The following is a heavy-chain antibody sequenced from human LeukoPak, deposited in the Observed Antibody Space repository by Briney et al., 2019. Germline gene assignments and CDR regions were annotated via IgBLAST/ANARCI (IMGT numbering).Heavy chain of an antibody. CDR2: ISSSGSTI. CDR1: GFTFSNYN. Sequence: PGGSLRLSCAASGFTFSNYNMSWIRQAPGKGLEWVSYISSSGSTIYYADSVKGRFTISRDNAKNSLYLQMNSLKTEDTAVYYCTRQGFSDDYWGQGTLVTVSS. V-gene: IGHV3-11*01. CDR3: TRQGFSDDY. J-gene: IGHJ4*02.